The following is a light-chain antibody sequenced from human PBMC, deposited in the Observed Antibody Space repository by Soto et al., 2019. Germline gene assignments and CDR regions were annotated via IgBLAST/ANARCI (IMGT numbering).Light chain of an antibody. CDR2: END. CDR1: SSNIGKNH. V-gene: IGLV1-51*01. Sequence: QSVLTQPPSVSAAPGQKVTISCSGSSSNIGKNHVSWYQQFPRTTPKLLIYENDKRPSGIPDRFSGSKSGTSATLGITGLQAGDEADFYCGTWDDSLSAWVFAGGTKLTVL. CDR3: GTWDDSLSAWV. J-gene: IGLJ3*02.